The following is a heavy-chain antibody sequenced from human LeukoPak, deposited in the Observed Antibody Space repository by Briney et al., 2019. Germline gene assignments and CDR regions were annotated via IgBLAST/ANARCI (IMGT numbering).Heavy chain of an antibody. CDR3: ARESAYYGSGSYRAFDI. CDR1: GYSFTRYG. V-gene: IGHV1-69*13. CDR2: IIPIFGTA. D-gene: IGHD3-10*01. Sequence: ASVKVSCKASGYSFTRYGISWVRQAPGQGLEWMGGIIPIFGTANYAQKFQGRVTITADESTSTAYMELSSLRSEDTAVYYCARESAYYGSGSYRAFDIWGQGTMVTVSS. J-gene: IGHJ3*02.